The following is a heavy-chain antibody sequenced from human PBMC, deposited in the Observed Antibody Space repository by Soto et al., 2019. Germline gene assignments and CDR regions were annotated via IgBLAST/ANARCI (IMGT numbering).Heavy chain of an antibody. J-gene: IGHJ4*02. V-gene: IGHV4-59*01. Sequence: PSETLSLTCTVSGGSISSYYWSWIRQPPGKGLEWIGYIYYSGSTNYNPSLKSQVTISVDTSKNQFSLKLSSVTAADTAVYYCARGPGSYSYYFDYWGQGTLVTVSS. CDR1: GGSISSYY. CDR3: ARGPGSYSYYFDY. CDR2: IYYSGST. D-gene: IGHD3-10*01.